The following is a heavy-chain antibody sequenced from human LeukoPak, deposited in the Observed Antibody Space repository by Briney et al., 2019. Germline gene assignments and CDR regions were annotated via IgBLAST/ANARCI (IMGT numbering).Heavy chain of an antibody. CDR1: GGSISSGGYS. V-gene: IGHV4-31*03. CDR3: ARDSRYCTNGVCYSRHDY. Sequence: SQTLSLTCTVSGGSISSGGYSWSWIRQHPGKGLECIGYIYYSGSTYYNPSLKSRVTISVDTSKNQFSLKLSSVTAADTAVYYCARDSRYCTNGVCYSRHDYWGQGTLVTVSS. CDR2: IYYSGST. J-gene: IGHJ4*02. D-gene: IGHD2-8*01.